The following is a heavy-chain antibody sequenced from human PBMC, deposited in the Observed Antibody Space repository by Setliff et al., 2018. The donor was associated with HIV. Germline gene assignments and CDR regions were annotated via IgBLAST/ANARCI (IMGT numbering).Heavy chain of an antibody. CDR1: GFNVRNNY. Sequence: LRLSCAASGFNVRNNYMSWVRQAPGKGLEWVSAIYGGGSTYYADSVKGRFTISRDSSENTLYLQMNSLRVEDTGVYFCARESFGGSTWALGDSWGQGALVTV. CDR3: ARESFGGSTWALGDS. CDR2: IYGGGST. D-gene: IGHD2-15*01. J-gene: IGHJ4*02. V-gene: IGHV3-66*02.